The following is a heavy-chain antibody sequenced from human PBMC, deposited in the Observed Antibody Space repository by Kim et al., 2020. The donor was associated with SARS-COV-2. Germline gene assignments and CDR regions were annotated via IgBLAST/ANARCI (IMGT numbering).Heavy chain of an antibody. CDR3: TTDLSLSGWTGSGDY. CDR1: GFTFSNAW. Sequence: GGSLRLSCAASGFTFSNAWMSWVRQAPGKGLEWVGRIKSKTDGGTTDYAAPVKGRFTISRDDSKNTLYLQMNSLKTEDTAVYYCTTDLSLSGWTGSGDYWGQGTLVTVSS. J-gene: IGHJ4*02. V-gene: IGHV3-15*01. CDR2: IKSKTDGGTT. D-gene: IGHD6-19*01.